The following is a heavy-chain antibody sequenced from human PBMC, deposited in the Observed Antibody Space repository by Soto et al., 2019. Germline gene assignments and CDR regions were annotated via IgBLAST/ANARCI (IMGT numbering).Heavy chain of an antibody. J-gene: IGHJ6*02. D-gene: IGHD3-9*01. Sequence: QVQLQESGPGLVKPSETLSLTCSVSGGSNSSYYWTWIRQPPGKELEWIGYIHSSGSTNYNPSLKRRVTISGDTSKKQFSLRLRSVTAADTAVYYCARALRYFDWFSYARDVWGQGTTVTVSS. CDR2: IHSSGST. V-gene: IGHV4-59*01. CDR3: ARALRYFDWFSYARDV. CDR1: GGSNSSYY.